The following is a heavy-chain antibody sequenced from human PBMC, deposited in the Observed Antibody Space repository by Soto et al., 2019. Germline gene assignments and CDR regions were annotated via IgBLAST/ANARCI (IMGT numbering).Heavy chain of an antibody. CDR3: ASLVTAIRSFGVDV. D-gene: IGHD2-21*02. V-gene: IGHV3-30-3*01. Sequence: QVQLVESGGGVVQPGRSLRLSCAASGFTFSSYAMHWVRQAPGKGLEWVSIISYDGSNKYYADSVAGRFTISRDNSKNSLYLQTNSRRAEDTAVYYCASLVTAIRSFGVDVWGQGTTVTVSS. CDR1: GFTFSSYA. CDR2: ISYDGSNK. J-gene: IGHJ6*02.